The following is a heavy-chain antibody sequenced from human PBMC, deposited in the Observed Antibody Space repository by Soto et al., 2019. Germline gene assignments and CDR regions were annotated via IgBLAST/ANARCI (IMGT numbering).Heavy chain of an antibody. V-gene: IGHV1-18*01. Sequence: QVHLVQSGAEVKKPGAAVKVSCKASGYTFTSYGISWVRQAPGQGLEWMGWISPYNGNTKFPQKLQGRVTMTKDTSPRTAYMELRSLRSDDTAVYYCASQSPGAPWGQGTLVTVSS. CDR1: GYTFTSYG. CDR2: ISPYNGNT. CDR3: ASQSPGAP. J-gene: IGHJ5*02.